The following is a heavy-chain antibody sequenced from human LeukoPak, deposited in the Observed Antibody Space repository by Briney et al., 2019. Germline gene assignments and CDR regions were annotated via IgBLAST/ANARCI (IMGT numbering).Heavy chain of an antibody. J-gene: IGHJ4*02. CDR1: GFTFSSYA. V-gene: IGHV3-23*01. D-gene: IGHD5/OR15-5a*01. Sequence: PGGSLRLSCEASGFTFSSYAISWVRQAPGKGLEWVAAISGPAGSWDYADSVKGRFTVSRDNSKNTLFLQMNSLRAEDTATYYCAQNVGLVSAPLWYFDVWGQGTLVAVSS. CDR2: ISGPAGSW. CDR3: AQNVGLVSAPLWYFDV.